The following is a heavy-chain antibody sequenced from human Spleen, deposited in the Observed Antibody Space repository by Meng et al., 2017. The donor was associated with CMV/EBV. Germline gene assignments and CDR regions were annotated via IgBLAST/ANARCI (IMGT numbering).Heavy chain of an antibody. CDR1: GFTFSSYA. D-gene: IGHD1-26*01. J-gene: IGHJ4*02. CDR3: ARVGYSGSYGL. V-gene: IGHV3-30-3*01. Sequence: GESLKISCAASGFTFSSYAMHWVRQAPGKGLEWVMLISHDGSKKHYADSVKGRFTISRDNSKNTLYLRMDSLRAEDTAVYYCARVGYSGSYGLWGQGTLVTVSS. CDR2: ISHDGSKK.